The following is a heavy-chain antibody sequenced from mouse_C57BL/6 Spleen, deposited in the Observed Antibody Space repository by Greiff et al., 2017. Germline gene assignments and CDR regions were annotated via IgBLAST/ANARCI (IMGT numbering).Heavy chain of an antibody. CDR1: GYSITSGYD. J-gene: IGHJ4*01. CDR2: ISYSGST. CDR3: ARDDGDYYAMDY. Sequence: EVQLVESGPGMVKPSQSLSLTCTVTGYSITSGYDWHWIRHFPGNKLEWMGYISYSGSTNYNPSLKSRISITHDTSKNHFFLKLNSVTTEDTATYYCARDDGDYYAMDYWGQGTSVTVSS. V-gene: IGHV3-1*01. D-gene: IGHD1-1*01.